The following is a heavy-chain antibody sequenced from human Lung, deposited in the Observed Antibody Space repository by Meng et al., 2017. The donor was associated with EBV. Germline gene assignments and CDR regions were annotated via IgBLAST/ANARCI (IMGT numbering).Heavy chain of an antibody. Sequence: PLVPSGAEVKKPGASVRVSCKASGYTFTHHGISWIRQAPGQGLEWMGWISCYNGDTNYAQKLQGRVTMTTDTSTNTAYMDLRGLRSDDTAVYYCARDPSNTSGRYAYFDYWGQGTLVTVSS. V-gene: IGHV1-18*01. J-gene: IGHJ4*02. CDR2: ISCYNGDT. D-gene: IGHD6-19*01. CDR1: GYTFTHHG. CDR3: ARDPSNTSGRYAYFDY.